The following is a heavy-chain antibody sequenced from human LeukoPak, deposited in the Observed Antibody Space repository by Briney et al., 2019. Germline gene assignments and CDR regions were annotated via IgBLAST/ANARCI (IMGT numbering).Heavy chain of an antibody. Sequence: ASVKVSCKASGYTFTSYDINWVRQATGQGLEWMGGIIPIFGTANYAQKFQGRVTITADESTSTAYMELSSLRSEDTAVYYCARDLARYCSSTSCYLGYYYYYMDVWGKGTTVTVSS. J-gene: IGHJ6*03. CDR2: IIPIFGTA. CDR1: GYTFTSYD. D-gene: IGHD2-2*01. CDR3: ARDLARYCSSTSCYLGYYYYYMDV. V-gene: IGHV1-69*13.